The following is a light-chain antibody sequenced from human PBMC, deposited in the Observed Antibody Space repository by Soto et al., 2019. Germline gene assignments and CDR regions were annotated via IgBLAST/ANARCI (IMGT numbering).Light chain of an antibody. Sequence: QSVLTQPASVSGSPGQSITISCTGFSSDIGTYNLVSWYQQHPGKAPKLMIYEVSKRPSGVSNRFSASKSGTSASLAISGLRSEDEADYHCSTWDDSLNGRVFGGGTKLTVL. CDR2: EVS. J-gene: IGLJ3*02. V-gene: IGLV2-14*02. CDR1: SSDIGTYNL. CDR3: STWDDSLNGRV.